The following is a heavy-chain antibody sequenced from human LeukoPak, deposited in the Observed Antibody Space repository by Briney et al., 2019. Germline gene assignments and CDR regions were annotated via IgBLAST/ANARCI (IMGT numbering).Heavy chain of an antibody. CDR1: GFTFSSYA. D-gene: IGHD4-17*01. V-gene: IGHV3-23*01. Sequence: GGSLRLSCAASGFTFSSYAMSWVRQAPGKGLEWVSAISGSGGSTYYADSVKGRFTISRDNAKNSLYLQMNSLRAEDTAVYYCARDSVTSDAFDIWGQGTMVTVSS. CDR3: ARDSVTSDAFDI. CDR2: ISGSGGST. J-gene: IGHJ3*02.